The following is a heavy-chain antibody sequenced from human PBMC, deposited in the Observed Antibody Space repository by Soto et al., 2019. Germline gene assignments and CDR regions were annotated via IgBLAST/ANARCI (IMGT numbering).Heavy chain of an antibody. V-gene: IGHV1-18*01. CDR2: ISAYNGNT. CDR1: GYTFTSYG. CDR3: ARAYLEWLLSGAFDI. Sequence: ASVKVSCKASGYTFTSYGISWVRQAPGQGLEWMGWISAYNGNTNYAQKLQGQVTMTTDTSTSTAYMELRSLRSDDTAVYYCARAYLEWLLSGAFDIWGQGTMVTVSS. J-gene: IGHJ3*02. D-gene: IGHD3-3*01.